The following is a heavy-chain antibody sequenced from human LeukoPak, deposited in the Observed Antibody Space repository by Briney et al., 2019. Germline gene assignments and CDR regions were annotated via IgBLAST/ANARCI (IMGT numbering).Heavy chain of an antibody. V-gene: IGHV3-48*01. CDR2: ISISGSTI. CDR3: STAKFDY. Sequence: PGGSLRLSCAATGSTLSSYSMNWVRQAPGKGLEWVSHISISGSTIHYADSVRGRFTISRDSAENSLYLQMNSLRADDTAVYYCSTAKFDYWGQGALLTVSS. CDR1: GSTLSSYS. J-gene: IGHJ4*02.